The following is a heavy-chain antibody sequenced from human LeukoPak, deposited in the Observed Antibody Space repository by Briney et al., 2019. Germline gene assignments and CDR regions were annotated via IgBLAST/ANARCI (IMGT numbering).Heavy chain of an antibody. CDR3: ARVWFGYFFQ. J-gene: IGHJ4*02. D-gene: IGHD3-10*01. V-gene: IGHV3-53*01. CDR2: IHTGGTT. CDR1: GFDISYNY. Sequence: GGSLRLSCVASGFDISYNYVGWVRQAPGKGLEWVSVIHTGGTTHYTDSVKGRFTISKDNSNNTVFLQMNSVRVEDTAVYYCARVWFGYFFQWGQGVLVTVSS.